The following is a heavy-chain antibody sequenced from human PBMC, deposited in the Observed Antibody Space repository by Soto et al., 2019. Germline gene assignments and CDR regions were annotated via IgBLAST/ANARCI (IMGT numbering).Heavy chain of an antibody. CDR1: GFFFGGEC. CDR2: IKQDGSER. D-gene: IGHD4-17*01. CDR3: ARYQFNTYGFDP. J-gene: IGHJ5*02. V-gene: IGHV3-7*04. Sequence: GGSLGLSCAASGFFFGGECMSWVRQAPGKGLEWVANIKQDGSERRYVDSVEGRFTISRDNAKNSLYLEMNSLVVEDTATYYCARYQFNTYGFDPWGHGA.